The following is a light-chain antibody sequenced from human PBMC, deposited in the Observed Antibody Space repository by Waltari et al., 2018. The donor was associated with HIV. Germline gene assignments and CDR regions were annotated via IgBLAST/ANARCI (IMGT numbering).Light chain of an antibody. J-gene: IGKJ2*01. CDR1: QSIGSN. CDR3: HQSSSLPHT. Sequence: EIVLTQSPDVQSVTPKEKVTITCRASQSIGSNLHWFQQKPDQSPKRLIKYASRSFSGVPSRFSGSGSGTDFTLTISRLEAEDAATYYCHQSSSLPHTFGQGTKLEIK. CDR2: YAS. V-gene: IGKV6-21*01.